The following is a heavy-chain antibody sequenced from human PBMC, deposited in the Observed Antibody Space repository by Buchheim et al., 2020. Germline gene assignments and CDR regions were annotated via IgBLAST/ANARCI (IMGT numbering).Heavy chain of an antibody. J-gene: IGHJ4*02. CDR1: GFTFSSYA. V-gene: IGHV3-23*01. CDR2: ISGSGGST. Sequence: EVQLLESGGGLVQPGGSLRLSCAASGFTFSSYAMSWVRQAPGKGLEWVSAISGSGGSTYYADSVKGRFTISRANSKNTLYLQMNSLRAEDTAVYYCAKVRHSSGWYEGERYFDYWGQGTL. CDR3: AKVRHSSGWYEGERYFDY. D-gene: IGHD6-19*01.